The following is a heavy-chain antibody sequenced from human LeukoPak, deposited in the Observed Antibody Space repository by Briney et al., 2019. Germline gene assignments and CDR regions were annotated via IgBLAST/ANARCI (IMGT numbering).Heavy chain of an antibody. J-gene: IGHJ3*02. D-gene: IGHD2-21*01. CDR2: ISSSSSYI. CDR1: GFTFSSYS. CDR3: ARELIGSRGAFDI. Sequence: GGSLRLSCAASGFTFSSYSMNWVRQAPGKGLEWVSSISSSSSYIYYADSVKGRFTISRDNAKNSLYLQMNSLRAEDTAVYYCARELIGSRGAFDIWGQGTMVTVSS. V-gene: IGHV3-21*01.